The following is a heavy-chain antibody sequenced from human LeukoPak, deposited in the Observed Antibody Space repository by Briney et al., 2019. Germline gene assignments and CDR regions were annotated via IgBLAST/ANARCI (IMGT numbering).Heavy chain of an antibody. Sequence: PGGSLRLSCAASGFTFSNYAMSWVRQAPGKGLEWVSAISGSGGSTYYADSVKGRFTISRDNSKNTLYLQMNSLRAEDTAVYYCAKGGALTGTAYYFDYWGQGTLVTVSS. V-gene: IGHV3-23*01. CDR3: AKGGALTGTAYYFDY. J-gene: IGHJ4*02. CDR2: ISGSGGST. CDR1: GFTFSNYA. D-gene: IGHD1-20*01.